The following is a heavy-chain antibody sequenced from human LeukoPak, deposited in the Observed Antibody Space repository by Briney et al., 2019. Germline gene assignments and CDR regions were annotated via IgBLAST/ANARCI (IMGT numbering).Heavy chain of an antibody. CDR2: IIPIFGTA. V-gene: IGHV1-69*05. CDR3: ARVSIVATDHYYYYMDV. CDR1: GGTFSSYA. Sequence: GSSVKVSCKASGGTFSSYAISWVRQAPGQGLEWMGGIIPIFGTANYAQKFQGRVTITTDESTSTAYMELSSLRSEDTAVYYCARVSIVATDHYYYYMDVWGKGTTVTVSS. D-gene: IGHD5-12*01. J-gene: IGHJ6*03.